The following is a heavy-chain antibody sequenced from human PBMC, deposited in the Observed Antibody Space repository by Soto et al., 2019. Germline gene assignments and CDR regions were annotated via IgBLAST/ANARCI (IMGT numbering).Heavy chain of an antibody. D-gene: IGHD3-10*01. Sequence: QLQLQESGPGLLKPSETLSLSCSVSGGFISNNNYYWGWVRQSPGRGLEWIAGVYYTGSTYYNPSLRSRVTMSIDKSKNQSSLMLTSVSAADTAVYYCASHRYGLGRKCLRDFWGQGTLVTVSS. V-gene: IGHV4-39*01. CDR1: GGFISNNNYY. CDR2: VYYTGST. CDR3: ASHRYGLGRKCLRDF. J-gene: IGHJ4*02.